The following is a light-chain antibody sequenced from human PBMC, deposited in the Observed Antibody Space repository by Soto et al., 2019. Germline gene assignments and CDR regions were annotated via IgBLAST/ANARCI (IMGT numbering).Light chain of an antibody. Sequence: QSVLTQPASVSGSPGQSITLSCTGTSSDVGSYNLVSWYQQNPGKAPKLMIYEGSKRPSGVSNRFSGSKSGNTASLTISGLQAEDEADYYCCSYAGSSTRVVFGGGTKLTVL. J-gene: IGLJ2*01. V-gene: IGLV2-23*01. CDR1: SSDVGSYNL. CDR3: CSYAGSSTRVV. CDR2: EGS.